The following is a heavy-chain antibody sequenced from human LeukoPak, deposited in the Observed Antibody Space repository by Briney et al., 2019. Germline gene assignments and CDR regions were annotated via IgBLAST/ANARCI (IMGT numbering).Heavy chain of an antibody. J-gene: IGHJ4*02. V-gene: IGHV3-43*02. CDR3: AKEKGRRAAYYFDY. CDR1: GFTFDDYA. D-gene: IGHD5-24*01. Sequence: PGGSLRLSCAASGFTFDDYAMHWVRQAPGKGLEWVSLISGDGGSTYYADSVKGRFTISRDNSKNSLYLRMNSLRTEDTALYYCAKEKGRRAAYYFDYWGQGTLVTVSS. CDR2: ISGDGGST.